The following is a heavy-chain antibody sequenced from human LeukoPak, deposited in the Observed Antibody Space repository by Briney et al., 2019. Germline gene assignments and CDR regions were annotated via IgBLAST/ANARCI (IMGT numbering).Heavy chain of an antibody. CDR3: AKGERSSFDY. CDR2: IYSGGST. D-gene: IGHD6-13*01. V-gene: IGHV3-66*01. J-gene: IGHJ4*02. Sequence: PGGSLRLSCAASGFTFSSYAMSWVRQAPGKGLEWVSVIYSGGSTYYADSVKGRFTISRDNSKNTLYLQMNSLRAEDTAVYYCAKGERSSFDYWGQGTLVTVSS. CDR1: GFTFSSYA.